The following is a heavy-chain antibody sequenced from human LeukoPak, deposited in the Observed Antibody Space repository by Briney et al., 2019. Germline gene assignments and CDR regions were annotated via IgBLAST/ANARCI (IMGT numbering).Heavy chain of an antibody. CDR1: GFTFSSYS. D-gene: IGHD5-24*01. J-gene: IGHJ4*02. CDR3: ASDGYNYFEF. Sequence: PGGSLRLSCAASGFTFSSYSMNWVRQAPGKGLEWVSSINILSNYIYYADSVKGRFTISRDNAKNSLYLQMNSLRAEDTAVYYCASDGYNYFEFWGQGTLVIVSS. CDR2: INILSNYI. V-gene: IGHV3-21*01.